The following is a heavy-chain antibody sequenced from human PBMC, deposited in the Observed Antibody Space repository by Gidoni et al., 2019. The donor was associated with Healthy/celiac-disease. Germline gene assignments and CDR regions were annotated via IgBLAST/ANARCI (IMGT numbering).Heavy chain of an antibody. Sequence: QVQLVQSGAEVKKPGSSVKVSCKASGGTFSSYAISWVRQAPGQGLEWMGGIIPIFGTAHYAQKFQGRVTITADESTSTAYMELSSLRSEDTAVYYCARADYDILTGIYYYYGMDVWGQGTTVTVSS. D-gene: IGHD3-9*01. V-gene: IGHV1-69*01. CDR3: ARADYDILTGIYYYYGMDV. J-gene: IGHJ6*02. CDR1: GGTFSSYA. CDR2: IIPIFGTA.